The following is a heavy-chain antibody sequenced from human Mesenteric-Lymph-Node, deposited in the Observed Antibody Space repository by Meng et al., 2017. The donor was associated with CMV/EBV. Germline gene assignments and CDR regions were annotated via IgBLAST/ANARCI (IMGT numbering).Heavy chain of an antibody. V-gene: IGHV3-30-3*01. CDR3: ASTNEKIVVVPAAIRF. D-gene: IGHD2-2*01. Sequence: LSLTCAVFGFTFSNYPMHWVRQAPGKGLEWVAVISYDGSNKYYADSVKGRFTISRDNSKNTLYLQMNSLRAEDTAVYYCASTNEKIVVVPAAIRFWGQGTLVTVSS. J-gene: IGHJ4*02. CDR1: GFTFSNYP. CDR2: ISYDGSNK.